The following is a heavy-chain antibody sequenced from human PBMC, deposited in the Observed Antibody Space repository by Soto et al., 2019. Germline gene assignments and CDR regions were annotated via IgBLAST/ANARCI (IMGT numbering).Heavy chain of an antibody. CDR1: GFTFSSYG. Sequence: GGSLRLSCAASGFTFSSYGMHWVRQAPGKGLEWVAVISYDGSNKYYADSVKGRFTISRDNSKNTLYLQMNSLRAEDTAVYYCAKGVHSPFIAVAGTSSAFDIWGQGTMVTVSS. CDR3: AKGVHSPFIAVAGTSSAFDI. V-gene: IGHV3-30*18. CDR2: ISYDGSNK. D-gene: IGHD6-19*01. J-gene: IGHJ3*02.